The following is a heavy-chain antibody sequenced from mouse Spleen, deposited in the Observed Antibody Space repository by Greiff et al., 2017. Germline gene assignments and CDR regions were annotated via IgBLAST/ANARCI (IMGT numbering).Heavy chain of an antibody. D-gene: IGHD2-14*01. Sequence: QVQLQQSGPELVKPGASVKISCKASGYAFSSSWMNWVKQRPGKGLEWIGRIYPGDGDTNYNGKFKGKATLTADKSSSTAYMQLSSLTSEDSAVYFCARKGYDGNYWGQGTTLTVSS. CDR3: ARKGYDGNY. V-gene: IGHV1-82*01. CDR1: GYAFSSSW. J-gene: IGHJ2*01. CDR2: IYPGDGDT.